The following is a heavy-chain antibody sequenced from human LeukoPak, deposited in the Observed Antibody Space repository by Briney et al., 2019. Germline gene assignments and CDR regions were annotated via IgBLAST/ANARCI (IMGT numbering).Heavy chain of an antibody. Sequence: GGSLRLSCAASGFTFSSYAMSWVRQAPGKGLEWVSAISGSGGSTYYADSVKGRFTISRDNSKNTLYLQMNSLRAEDTAVYYCAKEAGGRNIVVVPAAGAEYFQHWGQGTLVTVSS. CDR1: GFTFSSYA. V-gene: IGHV3-23*01. CDR3: AKEAGGRNIVVVPAAGAEYFQH. D-gene: IGHD2-2*01. CDR2: ISGSGGST. J-gene: IGHJ1*01.